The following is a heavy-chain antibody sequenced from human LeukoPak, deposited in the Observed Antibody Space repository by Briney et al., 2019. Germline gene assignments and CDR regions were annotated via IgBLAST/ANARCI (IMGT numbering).Heavy chain of an antibody. V-gene: IGHV1-24*01. J-gene: IGHJ4*02. CDR3: ATEVTSIVPDY. D-gene: IGHD2-21*02. Sequence: ASAKVSCKVSGHTLSELPMYWVRQALGEGLEWMGGFDPENDERIYAQKFRGRVTMTEDTSTNTAYMELSSLRSDDTAVYYCATEVTSIVPDYWGQGTLVTVSS. CDR2: FDPENDER. CDR1: GHTLSELP.